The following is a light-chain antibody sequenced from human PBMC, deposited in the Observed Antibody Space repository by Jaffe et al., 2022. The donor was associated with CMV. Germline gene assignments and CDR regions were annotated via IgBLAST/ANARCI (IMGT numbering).Light chain of an antibody. CDR2: DVS. CDR1: SSDVGGYNY. Sequence: QSALTQPRSVSGSPGQSVTISCTGTSSDVGGYNYVSWYQHHPGKAPKLMIYDVSQRPSGISDRFSGSKSANTASLTISGLQADDEAYYYCSSYTGNYLRWVFGGGTKLSVL. CDR3: SSYTGNYLRWV. J-gene: IGLJ3*02. V-gene: IGLV2-11*01.